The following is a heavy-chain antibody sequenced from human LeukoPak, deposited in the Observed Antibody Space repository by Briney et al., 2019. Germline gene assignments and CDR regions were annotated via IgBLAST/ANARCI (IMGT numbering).Heavy chain of an antibody. Sequence: GRSLRLSCAASGITFSSHAMHWVRQAPGKGLEWVAVISYDGSNKYYADSVKGRFTISRDNSKNTLYLQMNSLRAEDTAVYFCARDARYYDILTGYPLFDYWGQGTLVTVSS. V-gene: IGHV3-30-3*01. CDR3: ARDARYYDILTGYPLFDY. CDR1: GITFSSHA. CDR2: ISYDGSNK. D-gene: IGHD3-9*01. J-gene: IGHJ4*02.